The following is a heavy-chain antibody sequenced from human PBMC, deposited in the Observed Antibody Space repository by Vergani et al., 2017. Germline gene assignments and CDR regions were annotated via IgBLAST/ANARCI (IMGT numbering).Heavy chain of an antibody. CDR3: ARDPRDGYNYAGSADDDY. D-gene: IGHD5-24*01. CDR2: IIPIFGTA. J-gene: IGHJ4*02. Sequence: QVQLVQSGAEVKKPGSSVKVSCKASGGTFSSYAISWVRQAPGQGLEWMGGIIPIFGTANYAQKFQGRVTITADKSTSTAYMELSSLRSEDTAVYYCARDPRDGYNYAGSADDDYWGQGTLVTVSS. V-gene: IGHV1-69*06. CDR1: GGTFSSYA.